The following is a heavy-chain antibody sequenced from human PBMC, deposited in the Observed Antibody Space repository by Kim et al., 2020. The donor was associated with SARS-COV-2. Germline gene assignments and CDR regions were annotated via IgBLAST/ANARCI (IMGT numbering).Heavy chain of an antibody. CDR2: IYYSGST. CDR1: GGSISSYY. D-gene: IGHD2-2*02. CDR3: ARGHCSSTSCYNGVLLDY. J-gene: IGHJ4*02. Sequence: SETLSLTCTVSGGSISSYYWSWIRQPPGKGLEWIGYIYYSGSTNYNPSLKSRVTISVDTSKNQFSLKLSSVTAADTAVYYCARGHCSSTSCYNGVLLDYWGQGTLVTVSS. V-gene: IGHV4-59*13.